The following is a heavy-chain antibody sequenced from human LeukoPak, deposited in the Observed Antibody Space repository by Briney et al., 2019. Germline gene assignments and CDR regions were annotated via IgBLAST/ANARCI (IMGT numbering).Heavy chain of an antibody. V-gene: IGHV4-34*01. Sequence: SETLSLTCAVYGGSFSGYYWSWIRQPPGKGLEWIGEINHSGSTNYNPSLKSRVTISVDKTKNQFYLKLSSVTAADTAVYYCARVYGSGGYYRRGPFDPWGQGTLGTVSS. CDR1: GGSFSGYY. J-gene: IGHJ5*02. CDR2: INHSGST. D-gene: IGHD3-10*01. CDR3: ARVYGSGGYYRRGPFDP.